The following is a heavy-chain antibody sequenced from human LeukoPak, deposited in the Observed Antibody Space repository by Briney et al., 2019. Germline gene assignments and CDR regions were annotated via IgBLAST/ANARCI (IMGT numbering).Heavy chain of an antibody. CDR3: AKHYDFWSGYGSNWFDP. D-gene: IGHD3-3*01. Sequence: PGGSLRLSCAASGFTFSSYWMSWVRQAPGKGLAWVANIKEDGSEKYYVDSVKGRFTISRDNAKNSLYLQMNSLRAEDTAVYYCAKHYDFWSGYGSNWFDPWGQGILVTVSS. V-gene: IGHV3-7*01. CDR2: IKEDGSEK. CDR1: GFTFSSYW. J-gene: IGHJ5*02.